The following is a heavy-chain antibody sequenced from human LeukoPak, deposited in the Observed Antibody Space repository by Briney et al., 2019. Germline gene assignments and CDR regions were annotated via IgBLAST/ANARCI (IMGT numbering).Heavy chain of an antibody. J-gene: IGHJ6*02. CDR1: GFTFSNFW. CDR3: ARDQSPIAAAAPYYYYYGMDV. V-gene: IGHV3-74*01. CDR2: IYGDGSFT. D-gene: IGHD6-13*01. Sequence: PGGSLRLSCAASGFTFSNFWMHWVRQAPGKGLVWVAFIYGDGSFTRYADSVKGRFTISRDNAKNTVYLQMNSLRVEDTAVYYCARDQSPIAAAAPYYYYYGMDVWGQGTTVTVSS.